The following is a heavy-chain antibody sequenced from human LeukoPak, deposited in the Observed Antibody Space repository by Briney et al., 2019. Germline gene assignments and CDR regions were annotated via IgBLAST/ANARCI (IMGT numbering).Heavy chain of an antibody. Sequence: GGSLRLSCAASGFTFSSYSMNWVRQAPGKGLEWVSSISSSSSYIYYADSVKGRFTISRDNAKNSLYLQMNSLRAEDTAVYYCAREDYGDHVYSDYWGQGTLVTVSS. D-gene: IGHD4-17*01. CDR2: ISSSSSYI. V-gene: IGHV3-21*01. CDR1: GFTFSSYS. J-gene: IGHJ4*02. CDR3: AREDYGDHVYSDY.